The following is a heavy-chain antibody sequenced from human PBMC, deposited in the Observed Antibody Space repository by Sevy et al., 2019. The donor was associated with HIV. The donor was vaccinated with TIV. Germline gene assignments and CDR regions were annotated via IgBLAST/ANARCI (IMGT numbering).Heavy chain of an antibody. V-gene: IGHV3-30*18. CDR3: AKERSLGTLLRGVISWFHP. J-gene: IGHJ5*02. D-gene: IGHD3-10*01. CDR1: GFSVSNYG. CDR2: ISYDGRNI. Sequence: GGSLRLSCAASGFSVSNYGMHWVRQAPGKGLDWVAVISYDGRNIYYGDSVKGRFTISRDNSKNTLYLQMNSLRDEDTAVYYCAKERSLGTLLRGVISWFHPWGQGTLVTVSS.